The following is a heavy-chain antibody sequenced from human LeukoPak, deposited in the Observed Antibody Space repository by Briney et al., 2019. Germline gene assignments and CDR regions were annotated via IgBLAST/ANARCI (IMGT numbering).Heavy chain of an antibody. V-gene: IGHV3-7*01. CDR3: ARLLSYYYDTSNSYFDY. CDR2: TNRDGREK. CDR1: EFSFSNYW. J-gene: IGHJ4*02. D-gene: IGHD3-22*01. Sequence: PGGSLRLSCAASEFSFSNYWMSWVRQAPGKGLELVANTNRDGREKYYVDSVRGRFTISRDNAKNSMYLHMNSLRAEDTAVYYCARLLSYYYDTSNSYFDYWGQGTLVTVSS.